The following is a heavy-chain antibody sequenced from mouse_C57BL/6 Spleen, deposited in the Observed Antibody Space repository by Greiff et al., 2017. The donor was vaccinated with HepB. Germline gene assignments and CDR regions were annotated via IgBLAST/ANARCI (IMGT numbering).Heavy chain of an antibody. Sequence: QVQLQQSGAELARPGASVKLSCKASGYTFTSYGISWVKQRTGQGLEWIGEIYPRSGNTYYNEKFKGKATLTADKSSSTAYMELRSLTSEDSAVYFCARPWDGVFAYWGQGTLVTVSA. CDR2: IYPRSGNT. CDR1: GYTFTSYG. J-gene: IGHJ3*01. D-gene: IGHD4-1*01. CDR3: ARPWDGVFAY. V-gene: IGHV1-81*01.